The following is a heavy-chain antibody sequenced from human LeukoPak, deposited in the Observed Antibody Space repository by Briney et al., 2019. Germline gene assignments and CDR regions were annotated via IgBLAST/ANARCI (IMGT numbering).Heavy chain of an antibody. D-gene: IGHD3-16*01. J-gene: IGHJ6*02. CDR3: ARGGRNYYFYGMDV. V-gene: IGHV4-4*07. CDR1: GGSISSYY. Sequence: SETLSLTCTVSGGSISSYYWNWIRQPAGKGMEWIGRIYTSGSTNYNPSLKSRVTMSVDTSKNQFSLKLTSVTAADTAVYYCARGGRNYYFYGMDVWGQGTTVTVSS. CDR2: IYTSGST.